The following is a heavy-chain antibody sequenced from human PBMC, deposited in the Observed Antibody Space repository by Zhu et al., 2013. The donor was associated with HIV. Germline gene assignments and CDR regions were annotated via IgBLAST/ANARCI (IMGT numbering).Heavy chain of an antibody. CDR1: GYTFTSHY. V-gene: IGHV1-2*02. CDR2: IHPYSGNT. CDR3: ARGGKSGSESYGLDV. Sequence: QVQLVQSGAEVKKPGASIKVSCKTSGYTFTSHYLHWIRQAPGQGLEWMGWIHPYSGNTNYAQQFQDRLSVTRDTSISTFYMELTSLTSDDTAVYYCARGGKSGSESYGLDVWGQGTTVIVSS. J-gene: IGHJ6*02. D-gene: IGHD3-10*01.